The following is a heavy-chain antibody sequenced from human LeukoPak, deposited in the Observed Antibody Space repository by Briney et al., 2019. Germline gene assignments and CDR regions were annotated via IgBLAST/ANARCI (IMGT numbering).Heavy chain of an antibody. CDR1: GFTFDDYT. V-gene: IGHV3-43*01. CDR3: AKDTQDYAQGGSFDY. D-gene: IGHD4-17*01. CDR2: ISWDGGST. J-gene: IGHJ4*02. Sequence: GGSLRLSCAASGFTFDDYTMHWVRQAPGKGLEWVSLISWDGGSTYYADSVKGRFTISRDNSKNSLYLQMNSLRTEDTALYYCAKDTQDYAQGGSFDYWGQGTLVTVSS.